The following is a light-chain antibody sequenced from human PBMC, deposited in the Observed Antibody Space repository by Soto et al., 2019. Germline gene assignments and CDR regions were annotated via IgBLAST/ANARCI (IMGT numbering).Light chain of an antibody. V-gene: IGKV2-30*02. Sequence: DVLMTQSPLSLPVTIGQPASISCRSSQSLVLSDGSTYLFWFQQRPGQSPRRLIYRVSDRDSGVPDRFSGSGSGTDFTLKISRVEAEDVAIYYCMQSSHWLPITFGQGTRLEI. J-gene: IGKJ5*01. CDR2: RVS. CDR3: MQSSHWLPIT. CDR1: QSLVLSDGSTY.